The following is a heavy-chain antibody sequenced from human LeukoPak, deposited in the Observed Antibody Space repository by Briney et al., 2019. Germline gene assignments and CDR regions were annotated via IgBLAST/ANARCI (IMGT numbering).Heavy chain of an antibody. CDR3: AREIDRDDYNRFFDY. CDR1: GYTFTSYG. CDR2: ISAYNGNT. D-gene: IGHD5-24*01. Sequence: VASVKVSCKASGYTFTSYGISWVRQAPGQGLEWMGWISAYNGNTNYAQKLQGRVTMTTDTSTSTAYMELRSLRSDDTAVYYCAREIDRDDYNRFFDYWGQGTLVTVSS. J-gene: IGHJ4*02. V-gene: IGHV1-18*01.